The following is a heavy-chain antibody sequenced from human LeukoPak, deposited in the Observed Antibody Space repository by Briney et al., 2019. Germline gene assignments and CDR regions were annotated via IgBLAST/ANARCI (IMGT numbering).Heavy chain of an antibody. Sequence: ASETLSLTCTVSGGSISSSSYYWGWIRQPPGKGLEWIGSIYYSGSTYYNPSLKSRVTVSVDTSKNQFSLKLSSVTAADTAVYYCARLNLDGGNSFGDVDYWGQGTLVTVSS. CDR3: ARLNLDGGNSFGDVDY. J-gene: IGHJ4*02. D-gene: IGHD4-23*01. V-gene: IGHV4-39*01. CDR2: IYYSGST. CDR1: GGSISSSSYY.